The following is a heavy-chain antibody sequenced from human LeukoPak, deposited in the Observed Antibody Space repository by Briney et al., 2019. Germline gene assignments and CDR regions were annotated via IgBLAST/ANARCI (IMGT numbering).Heavy chain of an antibody. CDR1: EFTFSSHA. Sequence: GGSLRLSCAASEFTFSSHAMTWVRQAPGKGLEWVSALYARGGNTYYSDSVKGRFTISRDNSKNTLYLQMDNLRAEDTAVYYCAKDRSRYCSSTSCLNGMDVWGQGTTVTVSS. D-gene: IGHD2-2*01. CDR3: AKDRSRYCSSTSCLNGMDV. V-gene: IGHV3-23*01. CDR2: LYARGGNT. J-gene: IGHJ6*02.